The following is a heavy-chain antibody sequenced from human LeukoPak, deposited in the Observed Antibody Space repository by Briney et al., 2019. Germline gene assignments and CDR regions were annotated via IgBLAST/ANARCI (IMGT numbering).Heavy chain of an antibody. Sequence: PSETLSLTCTVSGGSISSSSYYWGWIRQPPGKGLEWIGSIYHTGSTDYNPSLKSRVTVSVDTSKNQFSLKLTSVTAADTAVYYCARAISGSFRTSYYFDYWGQGTLVTVSS. CDR3: ARAISGSFRTSYYFDY. CDR1: GGSISSSSYY. CDR2: IYHTGST. V-gene: IGHV4-39*07. D-gene: IGHD6-13*01. J-gene: IGHJ4*02.